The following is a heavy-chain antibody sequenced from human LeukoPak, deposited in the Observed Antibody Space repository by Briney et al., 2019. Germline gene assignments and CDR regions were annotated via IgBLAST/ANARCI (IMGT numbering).Heavy chain of an antibody. CDR1: GGSISSSSYY. CDR3: ARAIVVVPAAPDAFDI. Sequence: PSETLSLTCTVSGGSISSSSYYWGWIRQPPGKGLEWIGSIYYSGSTYYNPSLKSRVTISVDTSKNQFSLKLSSVTAADTAVYYCARAIVVVPAAPDAFDIWGQGTMVTVSS. V-gene: IGHV4-39*01. D-gene: IGHD2-2*01. CDR2: IYYSGST. J-gene: IGHJ3*02.